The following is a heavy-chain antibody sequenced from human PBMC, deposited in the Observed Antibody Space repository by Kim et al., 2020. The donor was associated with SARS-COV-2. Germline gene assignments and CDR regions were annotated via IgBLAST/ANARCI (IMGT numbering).Heavy chain of an antibody. CDR1: GGSISSGGYY. J-gene: IGHJ4*02. V-gene: IGHV4-31*03. Sequence: SESLSLTCTVSGGSISSGGYYWSWIRQHPGKGLEWIGYIYYSGSTYYNPSLKSRVTISVDTSKNQFFLKLSSVTAADTAVYYCARAPIVVVITYFDYWGQGALGTVSS. CDR3: ARAPIVVVITYFDY. D-gene: IGHD3-22*01. CDR2: IYYSGST.